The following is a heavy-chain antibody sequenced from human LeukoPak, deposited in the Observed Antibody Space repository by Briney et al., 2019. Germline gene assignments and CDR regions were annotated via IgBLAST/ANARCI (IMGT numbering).Heavy chain of an antibody. CDR3: ASQQWLTRGAFDI. CDR1: GYTFTSYY. CDR2: INPSGGST. D-gene: IGHD6-19*01. Sequence: ASVKVSCKASGYTFTSYYMHWVRQAPGQGLEWMGIINPSGGSTSYAQKFQGRVTMTRDMSTSTVYMELSSLRSEDTAVYYCASQQWLTRGAFDIWGQGTMVTVSS. V-gene: IGHV1-46*01. J-gene: IGHJ3*02.